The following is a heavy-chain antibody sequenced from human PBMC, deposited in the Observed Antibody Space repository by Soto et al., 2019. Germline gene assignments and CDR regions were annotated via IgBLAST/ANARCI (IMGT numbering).Heavy chain of an antibody. CDR3: ARAGLNSYGFFDD. D-gene: IGHD5-18*01. J-gene: IGHJ4*02. CDR2: IYYSGST. V-gene: IGHV4-59*12. Sequence: SETLSLTCTVSGGSINNYYWSWIRQPPGKGLEWIGYIYYSGSTNYNPSLKSRVTISVDRSKNQFSLKLSSVTAADTAVYYCARAGLNSYGFFDDWGQGTLVTVSS. CDR1: GGSINNYY.